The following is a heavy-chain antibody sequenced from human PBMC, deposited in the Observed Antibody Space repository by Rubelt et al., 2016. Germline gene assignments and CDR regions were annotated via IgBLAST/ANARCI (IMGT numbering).Heavy chain of an antibody. CDR1: GFTFSSYA. Sequence: EVQLLESGGGLVQPGGSLRLSCAASGFTFSSYAMSWVRQAPGKGLEWVSVIYSGGSTYYADSVKGRFTISRDNSKNTLYLQMNSLRAEDTAVYYCARHTGWAFDIWGQGTMVTVSS. CDR3: ARHTGWAFDI. J-gene: IGHJ3*02. V-gene: IGHV3-23*03. D-gene: IGHD1-14*01. CDR2: IYSGGST.